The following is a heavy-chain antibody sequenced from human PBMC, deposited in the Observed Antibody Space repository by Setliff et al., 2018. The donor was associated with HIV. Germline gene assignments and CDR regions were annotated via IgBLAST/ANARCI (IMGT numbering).Heavy chain of an antibody. CDR3: ARQLSNSLEC. J-gene: IGHJ4*02. Sequence: ASVKVFCKASGYTFTGYYIHWVRQAPGQGLEWMGWISPQNDERNIPQRSRGRVTMTRDTSISTVYMELSGLRSDDTAMYFCARQLSNSLECWGQGTLVTVS. D-gene: IGHD1-1*01. CDR2: ISPQNDER. V-gene: IGHV1-2*02. CDR1: GYTFTGYY.